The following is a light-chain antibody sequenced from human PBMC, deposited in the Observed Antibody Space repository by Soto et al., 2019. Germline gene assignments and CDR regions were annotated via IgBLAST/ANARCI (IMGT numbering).Light chain of an antibody. Sequence: DIQITQSPSSLSASVGDRVTITCQASQDISHYLNWYQQKPGKAPKILIFDASNLETGVPSRFSGSGSGTDFTLTISSLQPEDFATYYCQQSYSNPRTFGQGTKVDIK. CDR1: QDISHY. V-gene: IGKV1-39*01. CDR2: DAS. J-gene: IGKJ1*01. CDR3: QQSYSNPRT.